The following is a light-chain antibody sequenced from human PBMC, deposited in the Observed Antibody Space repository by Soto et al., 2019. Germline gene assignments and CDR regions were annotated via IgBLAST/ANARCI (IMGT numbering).Light chain of an antibody. CDR3: CSYAGSSTWV. Sequence: QSALTQPASVSGSPGQSITISCTGTSSDVGSYNFVSWYQQHPGKAPKVMIYEGSKRPSGVSNRFSGSKSGNTASLTISGLQAEDEAAYYCCSYAGSSTWVFGTGTKLTVL. CDR2: EGS. V-gene: IGLV2-23*01. J-gene: IGLJ1*01. CDR1: SSDVGSYNF.